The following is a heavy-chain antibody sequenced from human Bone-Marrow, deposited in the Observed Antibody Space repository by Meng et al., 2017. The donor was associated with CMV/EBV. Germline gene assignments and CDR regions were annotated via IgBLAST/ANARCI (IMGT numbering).Heavy chain of an antibody. D-gene: IGHD5-12*01. V-gene: IGHV1-2*02. CDR2: INPNSGGT. J-gene: IGHJ4*02. Sequence: ASVKGSCKASGYTFTGYYMHWVRQAPGQGLEWIGWINPNSGGTNYAQKFQGRVTMTRDTSISTAYMELSRLRSDDTAVYYCARDRRSLQSAATIVYWGQGTLVTVSS. CDR3: ARDRRSLQSAATIVY. CDR1: GYTFTGYY.